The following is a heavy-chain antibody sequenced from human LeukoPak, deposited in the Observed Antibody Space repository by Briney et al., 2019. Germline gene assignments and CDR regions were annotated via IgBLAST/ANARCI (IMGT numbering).Heavy chain of an antibody. D-gene: IGHD3-10*01. J-gene: IGHJ4*02. V-gene: IGHV4-4*02. CDR3: ARFYGSGSYYPGGFDY. CDR1: GGSISSSNW. CDR2: IYHSGST. Sequence: SETLSLTCAVSGGSISSSNWWSWVRQPPGKGLEWIGEIYHSGSTNYNPSLKSRVTISVDTSKNQFSLKLSSVTAADTAVYYCARFYGSGSYYPGGFDYWGQGTLVTVSS.